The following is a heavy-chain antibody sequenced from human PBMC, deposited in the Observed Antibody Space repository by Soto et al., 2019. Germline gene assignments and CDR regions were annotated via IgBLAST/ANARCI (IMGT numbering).Heavy chain of an antibody. Sequence: EVQLVESGGGLVQPGGSLRLSCAASGFTFSNYDMHWVRQTTGKGLEWVSGIGTVGDTYYSGSVKGRFSISRGNAKNSFYLQMNSLRAEDTAVYYCASGGLYICGQGTLVTVSS. V-gene: IGHV3-13*01. CDR2: IGTVGDT. CDR1: GFTFSNYD. CDR3: ASGGLYI. D-gene: IGHD3-16*01. J-gene: IGHJ4*02.